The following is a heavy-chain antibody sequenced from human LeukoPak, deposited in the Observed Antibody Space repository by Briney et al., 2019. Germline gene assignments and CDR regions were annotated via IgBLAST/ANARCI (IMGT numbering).Heavy chain of an antibody. J-gene: IGHJ4*02. CDR1: GYSITTGYY. V-gene: IGHV4-38-2*02. CDR2: SYHTGST. D-gene: IGHD2-2*01. Sequence: SETLSLTCTVSGYSITTGYYWGWIRQPPGKGLEWIGSSYHTGSTFYNPSLKSRVTISVDTSKNQFSLKLSSVTAADTAVYYCATLGTALGYCSSTSCYALYWGQGTLVTVSS. CDR3: ATLGTALGYCSSTSCYALY.